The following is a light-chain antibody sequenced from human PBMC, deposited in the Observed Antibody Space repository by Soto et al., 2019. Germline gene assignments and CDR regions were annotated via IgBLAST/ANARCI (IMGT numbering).Light chain of an antibody. J-gene: IGKJ5*01. V-gene: IGKV3D-15*01. CDR1: QSIPTTY. Sequence: EIVLTQSPGTLSLSPGEGATLACRASQSIPTTYFAWYQQKPGQAPRLLIYGISTRATGIPDRFSGSGSGTEFTLTISSLQSEDCAVYYCQQYDKWPITFGQGTRLEIK. CDR2: GIS. CDR3: QQYDKWPIT.